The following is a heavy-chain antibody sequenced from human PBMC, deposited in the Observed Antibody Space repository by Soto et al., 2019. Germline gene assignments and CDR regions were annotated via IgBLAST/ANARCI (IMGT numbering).Heavy chain of an antibody. CDR3: ARYEFGTFDY. Sequence: QPPGKGLEWIGEIYHTESTVYNPSLKSRVTISVDKSKNQFSLNLDSVTAADTAVYYCARYEFGTFDYWGRGILVTVSS. V-gene: IGHV4-4*02. J-gene: IGHJ4*02. D-gene: IGHD3-10*01. CDR2: IYHTEST.